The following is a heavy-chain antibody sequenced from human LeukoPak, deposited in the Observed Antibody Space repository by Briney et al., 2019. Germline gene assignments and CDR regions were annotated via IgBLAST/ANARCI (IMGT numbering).Heavy chain of an antibody. Sequence: SETLSLTCAVYGGSFSGYYLSWIRQPPGKGLEWIGEINHSGSTNYNPSLKSRVTISVDTSKNQFSLKLSSVTAADTAVYYCARGEPRIAAAGRHFDYWGQGTLVTVSS. V-gene: IGHV4-34*01. CDR3: ARGEPRIAAAGRHFDY. CDR1: GGSFSGYY. CDR2: INHSGST. D-gene: IGHD6-13*01. J-gene: IGHJ4*02.